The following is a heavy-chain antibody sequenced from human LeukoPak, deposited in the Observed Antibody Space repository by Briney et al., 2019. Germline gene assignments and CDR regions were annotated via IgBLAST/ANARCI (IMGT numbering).Heavy chain of an antibody. CDR2: ISNNDGST. CDR3: ARRSVTTFDY. D-gene: IGHD4-17*01. Sequence: AGGSLRLSCAASGFMFSSYVMSWVRQAPGKGLECVSLISNNDGSTYYADSVKGRFTISRDNSKNTLYLQMSSLRADDTALYYCARRSVTTFDYWGQGSLVTVPS. CDR1: GFMFSSYV. J-gene: IGHJ4*02. V-gene: IGHV3-23*01.